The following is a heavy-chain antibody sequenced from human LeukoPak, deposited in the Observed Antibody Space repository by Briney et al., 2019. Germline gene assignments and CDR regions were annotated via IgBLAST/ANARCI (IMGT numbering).Heavy chain of an antibody. Sequence: PRGSLRLSCAASGFTFSSYAMSWVRQAPGKGLEWVSAISGSGGSTYYADSVKGRFTISRDNSKNTLYLQMNSLRAEDTAVYYCAKEELGPRSTTNWFDPWGQGTLVTVSS. CDR1: GFTFSSYA. V-gene: IGHV3-23*01. D-gene: IGHD1-26*01. CDR3: AKEELGPRSTTNWFDP. CDR2: ISGSGGST. J-gene: IGHJ5*02.